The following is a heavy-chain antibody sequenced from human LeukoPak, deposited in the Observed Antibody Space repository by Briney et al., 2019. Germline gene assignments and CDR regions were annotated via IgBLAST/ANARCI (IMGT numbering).Heavy chain of an antibody. J-gene: IGHJ4*02. V-gene: IGHV5-51*01. CDR2: IYPGDSDT. CDR1: GYSFTTYW. CDR3: AGSHSSSWAIFDY. Sequence: GESLKISCKGSGYSFTTYWIAWVRQMPGKGLEWMGIIYPGDSDTRYSPSFQGQVTISADKSISTAYLQWSSLKASDTAMYYCAGSHSSSWAIFDYWGQGTLVTVSS. D-gene: IGHD6-13*01.